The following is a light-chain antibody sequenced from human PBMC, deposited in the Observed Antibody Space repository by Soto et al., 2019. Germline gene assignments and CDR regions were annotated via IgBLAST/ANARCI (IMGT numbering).Light chain of an antibody. J-gene: IGKJ4*01. CDR3: QQSYIPSLT. CDR1: QSISSW. CDR2: KAS. Sequence: IQMTQSPSTLSASLGDRVTITCRASQSISSWLAWYQQKPGKAPKLLIYKASSLESGVPSRFSGSGSGTDCTLTINSLQPEDFATYYCQQSYIPSLTFGGGTKVDIK. V-gene: IGKV1-5*03.